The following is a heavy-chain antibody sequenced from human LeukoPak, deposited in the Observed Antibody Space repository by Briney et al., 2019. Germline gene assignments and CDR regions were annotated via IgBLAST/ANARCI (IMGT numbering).Heavy chain of an antibody. CDR1: GGSITTTNYY. J-gene: IGHJ4*01. D-gene: IGHD7-27*01. Sequence: PSETLSLTCTVSGGSITTTNYYWAWIRQPPGEGLQWIVSVYYRGNTYSNPSLESRITMSVDTSKNQFSLRLTSVTAADTALYYCARDTVPPRNATEQKTGTYYWGLGTLVTVSS. V-gene: IGHV4-39*02. CDR3: ARDTVPPRNATEQKTGTYY. CDR2: VYYRGNT.